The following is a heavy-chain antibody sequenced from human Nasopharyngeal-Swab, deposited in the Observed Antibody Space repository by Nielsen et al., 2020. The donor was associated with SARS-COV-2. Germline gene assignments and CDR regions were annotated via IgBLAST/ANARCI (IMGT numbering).Heavy chain of an antibody. D-gene: IGHD6-19*01. Sequence: GESLKISCAASGFTFSTYWMHWVRQAPGKGLVWVSRIKNAGTTTRYADPVQGRFTISRDNAKNTLYLQMNSLRAEDPAVYYCTRALTQSIAVAGTLLPGCYYYYYMDVWGKGTTVTVSS. J-gene: IGHJ6*03. CDR1: GFTFSTYW. CDR2: IKNAGTTT. CDR3: TRALTQSIAVAGTLLPGCYYYYYMDV. V-gene: IGHV3-74*01.